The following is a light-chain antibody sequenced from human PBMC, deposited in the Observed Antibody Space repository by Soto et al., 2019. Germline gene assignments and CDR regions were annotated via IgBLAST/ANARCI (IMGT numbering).Light chain of an antibody. V-gene: IGKV3-20*01. CDR2: DAS. Sequence: ETVMTQSPATLSVSPGERATLSCRASQSVSSNLAWYQQKPGRAPRLLIYDASIRATAIPDRFSGSVSGTDFTLTISRLDPEDFAVYFCQQYGTSPRTFGQGTKVDI. CDR3: QQYGTSPRT. CDR1: QSVSSN. J-gene: IGKJ1*01.